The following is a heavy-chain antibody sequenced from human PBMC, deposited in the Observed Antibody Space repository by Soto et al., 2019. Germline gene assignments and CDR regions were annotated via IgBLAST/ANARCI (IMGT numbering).Heavy chain of an antibody. CDR1: GGTFSSYA. Sequence: SVKVSCKASGGTFSSYAISWVRQAPGQGLEWMGGIIPIFGTANYAQKFQGRVTITADESTSTAYMELSSLRSEDTAVYYCARDLGYGSGSYYNKWGMDVWGQGTTVTFSS. J-gene: IGHJ6*02. D-gene: IGHD3-10*01. CDR2: IIPIFGTA. V-gene: IGHV1-69*13. CDR3: ARDLGYGSGSYYNKWGMDV.